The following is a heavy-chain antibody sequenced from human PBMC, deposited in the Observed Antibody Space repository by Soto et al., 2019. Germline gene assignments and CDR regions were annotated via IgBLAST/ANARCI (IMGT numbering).Heavy chain of an antibody. V-gene: IGHV3-30*18. D-gene: IGHD6-19*01. CDR1: GFTFSDYA. Sequence: VQLVESGGGVVQPGRSLRLSCAASGFTFSDYAMHWVRQAPGKGLEWVAVVSHDGRNTHYADSVKGRFTISRDSSKNTVALEMTSLRAEDMADYYCAKGGRQWLVKSDFNYWGHGAVVTVSS. J-gene: IGHJ4*01. CDR2: VSHDGRNT. CDR3: AKGGRQWLVKSDFNY.